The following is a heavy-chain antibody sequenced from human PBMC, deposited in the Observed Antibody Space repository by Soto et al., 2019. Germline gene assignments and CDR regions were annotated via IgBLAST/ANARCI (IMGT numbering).Heavy chain of an antibody. CDR2: INHSGST. J-gene: IGHJ4*02. D-gene: IGHD1-20*01. Sequence: PSETLSLTCAVYGGSFSGYYWSWIRQPPGKGLEWIGEINHSGSTNYNPSLKSRVTISVDTSKNQFSLKLSSVTAADTAVYYCAMITGTTPFDYWGQGTLVTV. CDR1: GGSFSGYY. V-gene: IGHV4-34*01. CDR3: AMITGTTPFDY.